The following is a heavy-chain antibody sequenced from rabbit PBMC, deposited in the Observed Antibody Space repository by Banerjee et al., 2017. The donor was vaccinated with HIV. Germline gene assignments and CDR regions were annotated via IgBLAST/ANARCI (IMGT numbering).Heavy chain of an antibody. V-gene: IGHV1S40*01. D-gene: IGHD8-1*01. CDR1: GFDFSTYYD. J-gene: IGHJ6*01. Sequence: QSLVESGGGLVKPGASLTLTCKASGFDFSTYYDMCWVRQAPGKGLEWIACIDTGSRGYTWYASWAKGRFTISKTSSTTVTLQMTSLTAADTATYFCARGGVGTTYPCGGMDLWGPGTLVTVS. CDR3: ARGGVGTTYPCGGMDL. CDR2: IDTGSRGYT.